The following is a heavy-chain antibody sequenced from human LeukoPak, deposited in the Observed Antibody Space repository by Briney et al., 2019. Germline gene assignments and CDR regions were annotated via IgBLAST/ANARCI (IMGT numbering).Heavy chain of an antibody. CDR1: GFTFSNLA. J-gene: IGHJ6*02. D-gene: IGHD1/OR15-1a*01. V-gene: IGHV3-23*01. Sequence: PGGSLRLSCVASGFTFSNLAMGWVRQAPGKGLEWVSVISDSGGTTYYADSVKGRFTISRDNSRNTLYLQMNSLRVDDTAVYYCARGLLNTFGVDAWGQGTTVTVS. CDR3: ARGLLNTFGVDA. CDR2: ISDSGGTT.